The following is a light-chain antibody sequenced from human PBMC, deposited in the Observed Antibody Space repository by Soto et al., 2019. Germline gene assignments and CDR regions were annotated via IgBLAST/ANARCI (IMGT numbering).Light chain of an antibody. J-gene: IGKJ4*01. V-gene: IGKV3-11*01. CDR1: QSVSSY. CDR3: KQSKSFPLT. Sequence: EIVLTQSPATLSLSPGERATLSCRASQSVSSYLAWYQQKPGQAPRLLIYDASNRATGIPARFSGSGSGTDFSLTISSLQPEDLATYYCKQSKSFPLTFGGGTKVDIK. CDR2: DAS.